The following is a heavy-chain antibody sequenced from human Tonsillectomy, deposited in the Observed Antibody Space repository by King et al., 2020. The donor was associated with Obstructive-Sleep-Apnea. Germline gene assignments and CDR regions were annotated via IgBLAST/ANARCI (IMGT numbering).Heavy chain of an antibody. J-gene: IGHJ4*02. Sequence: QLQESGPGLVKPSETLSLTCTVSGGSISSSSYYWGWIRQPPWKGREWIGSIYYGGRTYYNPSLKSRVTISVDTSKNQFSLKLSSVTAADTAVYYCASNPGIASYWGQGTLVTVSS. D-gene: IGHD6-13*01. CDR1: GGSISSSSYY. V-gene: IGHV4-39*01. CDR3: ASNPGIASY. CDR2: IYYGGRT.